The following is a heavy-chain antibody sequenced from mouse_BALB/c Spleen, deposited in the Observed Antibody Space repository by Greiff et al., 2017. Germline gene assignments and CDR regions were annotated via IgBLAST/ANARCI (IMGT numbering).Heavy chain of an antibody. CDR3: ARTTMITTWNFDY. J-gene: IGHJ2*01. V-gene: IGHV1S135*01. CDR2: IDPYNGGT. CDR1: GYAFTSYN. Sequence: VHVKQSGPELVKPGASVKVSCKASGYAFTSYNMYWVKQSHGKSLEWIGYIDPYNGGTSYNQKFKGKATLTVDKSSSTAYMHLNSLTSEDSAVYYCARTTMITTWNFDYWGQGTTLTVSS. D-gene: IGHD2-4*01.